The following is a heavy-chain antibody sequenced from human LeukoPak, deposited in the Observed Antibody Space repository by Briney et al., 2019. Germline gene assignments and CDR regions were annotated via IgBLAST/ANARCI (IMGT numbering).Heavy chain of an antibody. V-gene: IGHV4-4*07. CDR1: GGSSCSKY. Sequence: SENLSRTATGAGGSSCSKYWIWIGPAPGKGLEGIGLLNSGAGTNSNHSLSRRVTMSVDTSKSQFSMRLSSVTAADTAVYYCARGQLIGAFGRSHFDYWGQGILVTVSS. D-gene: IGHD3-10*01. CDR2: LNSGAGT. J-gene: IGHJ4*02. CDR3: ARGQLIGAFGRSHFDY.